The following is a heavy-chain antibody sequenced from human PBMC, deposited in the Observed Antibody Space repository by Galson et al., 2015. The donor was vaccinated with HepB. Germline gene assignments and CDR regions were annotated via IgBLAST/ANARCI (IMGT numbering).Heavy chain of an antibody. CDR2: INTNTGNP. D-gene: IGHD3-10*01. J-gene: IGHJ5*02. CDR3: ARPLWFGELGWFDP. V-gene: IGHV7-4-1*02. Sequence: SVKVSCKASGYTFTSYAMNWVRQAPGQGLEWMGWINTNTGNPTYAQGFTGRFVFSLDTSVSTAYLQISSLKAEDTAVYYCARPLWFGELGWFDPWGQGTLVTVSS. CDR1: GYTFTSYA.